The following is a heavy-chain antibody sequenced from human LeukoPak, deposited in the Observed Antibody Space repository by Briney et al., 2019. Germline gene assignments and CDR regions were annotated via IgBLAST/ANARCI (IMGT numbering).Heavy chain of an antibody. J-gene: IGHJ5*02. CDR2: INHSGST. V-gene: IGHV4-34*01. Sequence: SETLSLTCAVYGGSFSGYYWSWIRQPPGKGLEWIGEINHSGSTNYNPSLKSRVTISVDTSKNQSSLKLSSVTAADTAVYYCARGGSSSGVNWFDPWGQGTLVTVSS. D-gene: IGHD6-6*01. CDR1: GGSFSGYY. CDR3: ARGGSSSGVNWFDP.